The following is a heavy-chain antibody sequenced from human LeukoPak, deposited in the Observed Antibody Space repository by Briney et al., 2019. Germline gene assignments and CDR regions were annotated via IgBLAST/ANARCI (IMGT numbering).Heavy chain of an antibody. CDR1: GGSFSGYY. J-gene: IGHJ4*02. V-gene: IGHV4-34*01. CDR2: INHSGST. Sequence: PSETLSLTCAVYGGSFSGYYWSWIRQPPGKGLEWIGEINHSGSTNYNPSLKSRVTISVDTSKNQFSLKLSSVTAADTAVYYRARGPTRLRYFDWLSHFDYWGQGTLVTVSS. D-gene: IGHD3-9*01. CDR3: ARGPTRLRYFDWLSHFDY.